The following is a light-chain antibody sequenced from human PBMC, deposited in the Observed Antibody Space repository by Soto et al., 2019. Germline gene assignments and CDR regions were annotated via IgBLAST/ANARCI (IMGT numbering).Light chain of an antibody. CDR1: QSVSSSS. Sequence: EIVLTQSPGTLSLSPRDRATLSGRASQSVSSSSIAWYHHKPGQAPRLVIFGASRRATGITDTFSGSRSGTDFTLTISRLGPEHFAVYYCQLYRDSPIYSLGQGT. J-gene: IGKJ2*01. CDR3: QLYRDSPIYS. V-gene: IGKV3-20*01. CDR2: GAS.